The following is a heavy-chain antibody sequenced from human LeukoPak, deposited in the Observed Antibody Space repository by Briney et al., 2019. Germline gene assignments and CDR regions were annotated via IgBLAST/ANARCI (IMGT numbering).Heavy chain of an antibody. CDR2: IRSTANGYAT. Sequence: ETLSLTCAVYGGSFNDYYWNWIRQPPGKGLEWVGRIRSTANGYATAYAASVKGRFTISRDDSKNTAYLQMDSLKTEDTAVYYCTGNYYGSGSYADFDYWGQGTLVTVSS. CDR3: TGNYYGSGSYADFDY. D-gene: IGHD3-10*01. V-gene: IGHV3-73*01. CDR1: GGSFNDYY. J-gene: IGHJ4*02.